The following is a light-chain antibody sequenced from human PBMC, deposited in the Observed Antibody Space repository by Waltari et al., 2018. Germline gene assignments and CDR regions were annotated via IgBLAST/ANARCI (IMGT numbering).Light chain of an antibody. Sequence: QSALTQPASVSGSPGQSIAISCTGTSSDVGGNHFVSWYQQHTGNAPKLMISGVSNRPAGVSDRFSGSKSGNTASLTISGLQAEDEADYYCTSYRSLTTLVFGTGTKVTVL. CDR1: SSDVGGNHF. J-gene: IGLJ1*01. V-gene: IGLV2-14*01. CDR3: TSYRSLTTLV. CDR2: GVS.